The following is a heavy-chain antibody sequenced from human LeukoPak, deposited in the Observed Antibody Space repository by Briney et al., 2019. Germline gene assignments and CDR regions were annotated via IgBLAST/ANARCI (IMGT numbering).Heavy chain of an antibody. D-gene: IGHD6-19*01. J-gene: IGHJ4*02. CDR3: TCSGWSIYYFDY. V-gene: IGHV3-53*01. Sequence: GGSLRLSCAASGFTVSSNYMSWVRQAPGKGLEWVSIIYSGGNTHYADAVKGRFTISRDNSKNTLYLQMNSLRAEDTAVYNCTCSGWSIYYFDYWGEGTLVTVSS. CDR2: IYSGGNT. CDR1: GFTVSSNY.